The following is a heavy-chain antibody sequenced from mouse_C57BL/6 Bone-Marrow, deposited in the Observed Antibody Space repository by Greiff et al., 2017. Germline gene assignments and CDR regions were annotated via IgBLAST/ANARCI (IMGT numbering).Heavy chain of an antibody. J-gene: IGHJ4*01. CDR1: GYTFTSYW. CDR2: IHPNSGST. V-gene: IGHV1-64*01. CDR3: ARYSNFYYAMDY. D-gene: IGHD2-5*01. Sequence: QVHVKQSGAELVKPGASVKLSCKASGYTFTSYWMHWVKQRPGQGLEWIGMIHPNSGSTNYNEKFKSKATLTVDKSSSTAYMQLSSLTSEDSAVYDCARYSNFYYAMDYWGQGTSVTVSS.